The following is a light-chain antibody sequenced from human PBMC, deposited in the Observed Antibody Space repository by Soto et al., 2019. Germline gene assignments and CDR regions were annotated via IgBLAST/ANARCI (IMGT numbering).Light chain of an antibody. CDR1: QSVNNNY. CDR2: AAS. CDR3: QQYGSAPWT. J-gene: IGKJ1*01. V-gene: IGKV3-20*01. Sequence: EIVVTQSPGTLPLSPGKRATLSCRASQSVNNNYLAWYQQKPGQAPRLLIYAASYRARGIADRFGGIGSGTDFPLTVSRLEPEDFAMYYCQQYGSAPWTFGQGTKVEI.